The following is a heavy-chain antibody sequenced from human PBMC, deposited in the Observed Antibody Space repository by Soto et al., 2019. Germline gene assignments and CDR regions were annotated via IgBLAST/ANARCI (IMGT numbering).Heavy chain of an antibody. D-gene: IGHD5-18*01. V-gene: IGHV3-23*01. Sequence: GWSLRLSCAASGFTFSSYAMSWVRQAPGKGLEWVSAISGSGGSTYYADSVKGRFTISRDSSINTLYLQMNRLRTEDTAVYYCARPRGYGVFDAYDIWGQGAMVTGS. CDR3: ARPRGYGVFDAYDI. CDR2: ISGSGGST. J-gene: IGHJ3*02. CDR1: GFTFSSYA.